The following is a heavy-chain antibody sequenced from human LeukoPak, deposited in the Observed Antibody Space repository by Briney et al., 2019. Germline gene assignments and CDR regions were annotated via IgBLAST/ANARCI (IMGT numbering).Heavy chain of an antibody. D-gene: IGHD1-1*01. J-gene: IGHJ6*03. CDR3: ARGPPRGRYYYMDV. Sequence: GGSLRLSCAASGFTFSSFDMHWVRQPTGQDLEWVSTIGTASDTYYPGSVEGRFTLSRDNAKNSLYLQMNSLTAGDTAVYYCARGPPRGRYYYMDVWGKGTTVTVSS. V-gene: IGHV3-13*01. CDR1: GFTFSSFD. CDR2: IGTASDT.